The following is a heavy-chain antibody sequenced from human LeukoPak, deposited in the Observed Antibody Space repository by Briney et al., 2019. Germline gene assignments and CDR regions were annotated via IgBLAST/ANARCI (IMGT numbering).Heavy chain of an antibody. Sequence: PSETLSLTCTVSGSSISSGYYWDWIRQPPGKGLEWIGSLYHSGNTYYNPSLKSRVTISVDTSKNQFSLKLSSVTAADTAVYYCATRYSGSYPDAFDIWGQGTMVTVSS. J-gene: IGHJ3*02. CDR3: ATRYSGSYPDAFDI. CDR2: LYHSGNT. D-gene: IGHD1-26*01. V-gene: IGHV4-38-2*02. CDR1: GSSISSGYY.